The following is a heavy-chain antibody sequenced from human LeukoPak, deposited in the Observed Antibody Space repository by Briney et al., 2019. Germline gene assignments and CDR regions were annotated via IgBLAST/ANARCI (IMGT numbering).Heavy chain of an antibody. CDR3: ARDRLLYDILTGYYSDAFDL. J-gene: IGHJ3*01. Sequence: QPGGSLRPSCAASGFTFSIYWMSWVRQAPGKGLEWVANIKQDGSEKYYVDSVKGRFTISRDNAKNSLYLQMSSLRAEDTAVYYCARDRLLYDILTGYYSDAFDLWGQGTMVTVSS. CDR2: IKQDGSEK. V-gene: IGHV3-7*01. CDR1: GFTFSIYW. D-gene: IGHD3-9*01.